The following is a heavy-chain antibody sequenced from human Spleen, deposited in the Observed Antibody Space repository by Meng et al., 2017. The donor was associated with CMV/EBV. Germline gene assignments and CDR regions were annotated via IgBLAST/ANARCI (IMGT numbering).Heavy chain of an antibody. Sequence: QGRLVQFGGEVKKPGSSVKVSCKASGGTFSSYAISWVRQAHGQGLEWMGGIIPIFGTANYAQKFQGRVTITADESTSTAYMELSSLRSEDTAVYYCARGSFWSGYPYWGQGTLVTVSS. V-gene: IGHV1-69*12. J-gene: IGHJ4*02. CDR3: ARGSFWSGYPY. CDR2: IIPIFGTA. D-gene: IGHD3-3*01. CDR1: GGTFSSYA.